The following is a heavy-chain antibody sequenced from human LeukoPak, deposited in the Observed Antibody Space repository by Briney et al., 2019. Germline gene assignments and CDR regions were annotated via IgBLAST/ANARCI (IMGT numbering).Heavy chain of an antibody. D-gene: IGHD1-1*01. CDR1: GFTFSSYS. J-gene: IGHJ4*02. Sequence: PGGSLRLSCAASGFTFSSYSMSWVRQAPGKGLGWVSGISGAGGSKYSADSVKGRFTTSRDNTKDTLYLQINSLRAEDTAIYYCVKLRTGTATNFDYWGQGTLVTVSS. V-gene: IGHV3-23*01. CDR2: ISGAGGSK. CDR3: VKLRTGTATNFDY.